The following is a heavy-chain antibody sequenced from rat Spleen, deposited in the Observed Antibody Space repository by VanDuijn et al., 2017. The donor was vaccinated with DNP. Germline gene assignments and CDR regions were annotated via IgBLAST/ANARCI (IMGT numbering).Heavy chain of an antibody. CDR3: ARQSAIYYYGYVPTFFDY. Sequence: EVQLVESGGGLVQPGRSLKLSCAASGFTFSDYYMAWVRQAPKKGLEWVATIIYDGSRTYYRDSVKGRFTISRDNAKSTLYLQMNRLRSEDTATYYCARQSAIYYYGYVPTFFDYWGQGTLVTVSS. V-gene: IGHV5S10*01. J-gene: IGHJ3*01. D-gene: IGHD1-12*01. CDR2: IIYDGSRT. CDR1: GFTFSDYY.